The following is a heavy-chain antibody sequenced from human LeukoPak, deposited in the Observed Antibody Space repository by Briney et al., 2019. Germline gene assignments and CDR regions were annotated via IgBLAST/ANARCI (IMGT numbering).Heavy chain of an antibody. CDR2: ISWNSGSI. Sequence: GRSLRLSCAASGFTFDDYAMHWVRQAPGKGLEWVSGISWNSGSIGYADSVKGRFTIPRDNAKNSLYLQMNSLRAEDMALYYCAKAAYYYGSGSYYYFDYWGQGTLVTVSS. CDR1: GFTFDDYA. CDR3: AKAAYYYGSGSYYYFDY. D-gene: IGHD3-10*01. V-gene: IGHV3-9*03. J-gene: IGHJ4*02.